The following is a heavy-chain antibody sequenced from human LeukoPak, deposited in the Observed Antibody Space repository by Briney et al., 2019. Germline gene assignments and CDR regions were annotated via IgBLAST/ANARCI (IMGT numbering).Heavy chain of an antibody. CDR2: ISAYNGNT. Sequence: ASVKVSCKASGYTFTSYSISWVRQAPGQGLEWMGWISAYNGNTNYALKFQGRVTITADKSTSTAYMELSSLRSEDTAVYYCARDPQMTTVTSFDYWGQGTLVTVSS. CDR1: GYTFTSYS. V-gene: IGHV1-18*01. D-gene: IGHD4-17*01. J-gene: IGHJ4*02. CDR3: ARDPQMTTVTSFDY.